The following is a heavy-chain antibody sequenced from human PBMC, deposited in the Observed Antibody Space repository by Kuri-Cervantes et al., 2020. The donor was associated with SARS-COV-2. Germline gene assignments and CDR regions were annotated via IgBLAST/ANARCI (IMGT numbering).Heavy chain of an antibody. Sequence: SQTLSLTCAVYGGSFSGYYWSWIRQPPGKGLEWIGEINHSGSTNYNPSLKSRVTVSVDTSKNQFSLKLSSVTAADTAVYYCARHGVATAPWAFDIWGQGTMVTVSS. D-gene: IGHD5-12*01. V-gene: IGHV4-34*01. J-gene: IGHJ3*02. CDR3: ARHGVATAPWAFDI. CDR1: GGSFSGYY. CDR2: INHSGST.